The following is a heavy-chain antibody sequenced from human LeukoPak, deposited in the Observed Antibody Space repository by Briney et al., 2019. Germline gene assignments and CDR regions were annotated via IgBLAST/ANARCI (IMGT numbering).Heavy chain of an antibody. Sequence: GGSLRLSCAVSGFIVSTTFLTWVRQAPGRGLEWVSVIVTDGSAFYADSVKGRFTISRDSSKNTLYLQMNSLRAEDTAVYYCARGRPQSSVYDYWGQGTLVTVSS. CDR2: IVTDGSA. V-gene: IGHV3-53*01. D-gene: IGHD5-24*01. J-gene: IGHJ4*02. CDR1: GFIVSTTF. CDR3: ARGRPQSSVYDY.